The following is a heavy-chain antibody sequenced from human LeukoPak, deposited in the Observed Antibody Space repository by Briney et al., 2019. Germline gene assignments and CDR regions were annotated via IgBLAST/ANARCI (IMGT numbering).Heavy chain of an antibody. J-gene: IGHJ4*02. Sequence: ASVKVSWKVSGYTLTEISMHWVRQAPGQGLEWMGGFNPEDVETIYARSFQGRLTVTEDTSTDTAYMELSSLRAEDTAMYYCATEIVGYGDVHYFDSWGQGTLVTVSS. V-gene: IGHV1-24*01. CDR1: GYTLTEIS. CDR3: ATEIVGYGDVHYFDS. D-gene: IGHD4-17*01. CDR2: FNPEDVET.